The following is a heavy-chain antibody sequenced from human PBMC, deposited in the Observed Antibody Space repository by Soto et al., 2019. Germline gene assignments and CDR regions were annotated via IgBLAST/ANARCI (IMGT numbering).Heavy chain of an antibody. V-gene: IGHV1-2*02. Sequence: ASVKVSFKASGYTFTGYYMHWVRQAPGQGLEWMGWINPNSGGTNYAQKFQGRVTMTRDTSISTAYMELSRLRSDDTAVYYCARDYYDSSGYPLNFDYWGQGTLVTVSS. CDR2: INPNSGGT. D-gene: IGHD3-22*01. CDR3: ARDYYDSSGYPLNFDY. J-gene: IGHJ4*02. CDR1: GYTFTGYY.